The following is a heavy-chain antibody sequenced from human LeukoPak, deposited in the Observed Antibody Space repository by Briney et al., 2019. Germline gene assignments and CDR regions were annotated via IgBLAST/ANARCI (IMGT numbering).Heavy chain of an antibody. V-gene: IGHV3-30*02. CDR3: AKDWDGFDY. D-gene: IGHD1-26*01. CDR2: IRFDGSHK. CDR1: GFTFSNHG. Sequence: SGGSLRLSCAASGFTFSNHGMHWVRQAPGKGLEWVALIRFDGSHKHYADSVKGRFTISRDTSNNTLYLQMNSLRPEDTAVYYCAKDWDGFDYWGQGTLVTVSS. J-gene: IGHJ4*02.